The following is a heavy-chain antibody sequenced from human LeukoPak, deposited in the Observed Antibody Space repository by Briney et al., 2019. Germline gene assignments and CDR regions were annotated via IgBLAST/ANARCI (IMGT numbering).Heavy chain of an antibody. Sequence: GGTLRLSCAASGVTFSSYGMHWGRQAPGKGVEWVAVISYDGSNKYYADSVKGRFTISRDNSKNTLYLQMNSLRAEDTAVYYCAKDLVGYNSGHYFDYWGQGTLVTVSS. D-gene: IGHD5-24*01. J-gene: IGHJ4*02. CDR1: GVTFSSYG. CDR2: ISYDGSNK. V-gene: IGHV3-30*18. CDR3: AKDLVGYNSGHYFDY.